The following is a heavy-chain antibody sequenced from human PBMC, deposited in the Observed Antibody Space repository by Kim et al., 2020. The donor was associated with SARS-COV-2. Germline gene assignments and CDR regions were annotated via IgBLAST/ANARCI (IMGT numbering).Heavy chain of an antibody. CDR2: INPNSGDT. V-gene: IGHV1-2*06. Sequence: ASVKVSCKASGYTFIGYYMHWVRQAPGQGLEWMGRINPNSGDTHFAQKFQGRVTMTRDTSISTAFMELSSLRSDDTAVYYCASGAPFSYDSSGYLDYWGQ. J-gene: IGHJ4*02. D-gene: IGHD3-22*01. CDR3: ASGAPFSYDSSGYLDY. CDR1: GYTFIGYY.